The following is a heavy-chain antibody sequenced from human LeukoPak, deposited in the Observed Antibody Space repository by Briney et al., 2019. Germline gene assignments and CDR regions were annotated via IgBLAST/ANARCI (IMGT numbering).Heavy chain of an antibody. CDR3: ARGAGVVIIDY. J-gene: IGHJ4*02. CDR1: GGSISSSSYY. D-gene: IGHD3-3*01. Sequence: SETLSLTCTVSGGSISSSSYYWGWIRQPPGKGLEWIGYIYHSGSTYYNPSLKSRVTISVDRSKNQFSLKLSSVTAADTAVYYCARGAGVVIIDYWGQGTLVTVSS. V-gene: IGHV4-39*07. CDR2: IYHSGST.